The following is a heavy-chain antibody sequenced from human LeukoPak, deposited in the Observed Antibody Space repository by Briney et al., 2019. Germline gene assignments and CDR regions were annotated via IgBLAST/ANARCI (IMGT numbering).Heavy chain of an antibody. CDR3: ARGFDYGDYRADYYYYYGMGV. D-gene: IGHD4-17*01. CDR1: GFTFSSYS. Sequence: KTGRSLRLSCAASGFTFSSYSMNWVRQAPGKGLEWVSSISSSSSYIYYADSVKGRFTISRDNAKNSLYLQMNSLRAEDTAVYYCARGFDYGDYRADYYYYYGMGVWGRGTTVTVSS. V-gene: IGHV3-21*01. CDR2: ISSSSSYI. J-gene: IGHJ6*02.